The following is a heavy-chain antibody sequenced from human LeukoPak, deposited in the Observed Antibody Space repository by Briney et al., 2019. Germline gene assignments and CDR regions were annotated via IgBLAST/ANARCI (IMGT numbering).Heavy chain of an antibody. CDR1: GFTFSSYA. Sequence: GRSLRLSCAASGFTFSSYAMSWVRQAPGKGLEWVSAISGSGGSTYYADSVKGRFTISRDNSKNTLYLQLNSLRAEDTAVYCCAKTVYSNSAAHSDYWGQGTLVTVSS. V-gene: IGHV3-23*01. CDR2: ISGSGGST. D-gene: IGHD6-13*01. CDR3: AKTVYSNSAAHSDY. J-gene: IGHJ4*02.